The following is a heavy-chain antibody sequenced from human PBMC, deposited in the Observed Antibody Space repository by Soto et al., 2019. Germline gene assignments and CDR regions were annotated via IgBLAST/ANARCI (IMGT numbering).Heavy chain of an antibody. CDR2: IIPMYGPA. V-gene: IGHV1-69*01. J-gene: IGHJ5*02. Sequence: QVPLVQSGAEVKKPGSSVTVSCKASGGTFSSYAIHWVRQAPGQGPEWMGGIIPMYGPAKYAQRFQGRVTITADESTTTVYMELTSLTSQDTAVYYCARVTSMVRGVIDNGFDPWGHGTLVTVSS. D-gene: IGHD3-10*01. CDR1: GGTFSSYA. CDR3: ARVTSMVRGVIDNGFDP.